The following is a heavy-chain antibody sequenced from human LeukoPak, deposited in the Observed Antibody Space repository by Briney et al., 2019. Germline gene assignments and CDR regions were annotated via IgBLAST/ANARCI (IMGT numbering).Heavy chain of an antibody. V-gene: IGHV1-69*13. Sequence: SVKVSCKASGGTFSSYAISWVRQAPGQGLEWMGGIIPIFGTANYAQKFQGRVTITADESTSTAYMELSSLRSEDTAVYYCASYYGSGSYYKSGFDPWGQGTLVTVSS. CDR2: IIPIFGTA. CDR3: ASYYGSGSYYKSGFDP. J-gene: IGHJ5*02. CDR1: GGTFSSYA. D-gene: IGHD3-10*01.